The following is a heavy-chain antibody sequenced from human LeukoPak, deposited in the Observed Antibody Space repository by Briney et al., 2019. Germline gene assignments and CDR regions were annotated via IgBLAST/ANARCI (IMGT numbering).Heavy chain of an antibody. CDR2: IYTSGST. CDR3: ARELRYFDWLLYWFDP. V-gene: IGHV4-4*07. D-gene: IGHD3-9*01. Sequence: SETLSLTCTVSGGSISSYYRSWIRQPAGKGLEWIGRIYTSGSTNYNPSLKSRVTMSVDTSKNQFSLKLSSVTAADTAVYYCARELRYFDWLLYWFDPWGQGTLVTVSS. CDR1: GGSISSYY. J-gene: IGHJ5*02.